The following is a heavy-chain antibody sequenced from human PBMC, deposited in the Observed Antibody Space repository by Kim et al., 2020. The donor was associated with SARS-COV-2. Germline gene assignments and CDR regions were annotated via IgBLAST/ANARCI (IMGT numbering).Heavy chain of an antibody. CDR3: ARRKMSTSCCDC. J-gene: IGHJ4*02. CDR1: GGYISSSSYY. D-gene: IGHD2-2*01. Sequence: SETLSLTCTVSGGYISSSSYYWGWIRQPPGKGLEWIGSINYSGSTYYNPSLKSRVTISVDTSKNQFSLKLSSVTAADTAVYYCARRKMSTSCCDCWGQGTQGTVSS. V-gene: IGHV4-39*01. CDR2: INYSGST.